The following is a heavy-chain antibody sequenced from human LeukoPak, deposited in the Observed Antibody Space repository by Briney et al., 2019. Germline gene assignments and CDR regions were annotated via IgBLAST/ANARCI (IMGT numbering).Heavy chain of an antibody. Sequence: PGGSLRLSCAASGFTFSDYAMNWVRQAPGKGLEWVSIISGSTDRTNYADSVKGRFTISRDNSKNTLYLQMNSLRPEDTAVYYCARALYRGYYFDYWGQGTLVTVSS. V-gene: IGHV3-23*01. D-gene: IGHD3-16*01. CDR2: ISGSTDRT. CDR3: ARALYRGYYFDY. J-gene: IGHJ4*02. CDR1: GFTFSDYA.